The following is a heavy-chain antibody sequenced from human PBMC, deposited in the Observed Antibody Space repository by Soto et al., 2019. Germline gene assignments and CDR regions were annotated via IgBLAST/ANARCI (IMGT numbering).Heavy chain of an antibody. CDR3: ARGLVGTSADY. CDR1: GGSFSGYY. CDR2: INHSEST. D-gene: IGHD1-26*01. V-gene: IGHV4-34*01. Sequence: SETLSLTCAVYGGSFSGYYWSWIRQPPGKGLEWIGEINHSESTNYNPSLKSRVTISVDTSKNQFSLKLSSVTAADTAVYYCARGLVGTSADYWGQGTLVTVSS. J-gene: IGHJ4*02.